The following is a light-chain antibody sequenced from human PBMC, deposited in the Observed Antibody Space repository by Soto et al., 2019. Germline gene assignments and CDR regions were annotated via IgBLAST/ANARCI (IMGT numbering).Light chain of an antibody. Sequence: EIVLTQSPGTLSLSPGEIATLSCRSIQSVSSSFLAWYQQKRGLAPRLLISGASSRATGVPDRFSGSGSGTDFTLTISRLEPEDFEVYYCQQYGESPWTFGQGTKVDIK. CDR1: QSVSSSF. CDR3: QQYGESPWT. V-gene: IGKV3-20*01. CDR2: GAS. J-gene: IGKJ1*01.